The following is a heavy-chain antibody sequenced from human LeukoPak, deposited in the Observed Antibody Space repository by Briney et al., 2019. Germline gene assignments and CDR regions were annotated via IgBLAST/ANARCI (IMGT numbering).Heavy chain of an antibody. J-gene: IGHJ6*03. CDR3: ATHLYNWNYGLIAAAVDYYYYYYMDV. V-gene: IGHV4-39*07. CDR2: IYYSGST. Sequence: SETLSLTCTVSGGSISSSSYYWGWIRQPPGKGLEWIGSIYYSGSTYYNPSLKSRVTISVDTSKNQFSLKLSSVTAADTAVYYCATHLYNWNYGLIAAAVDYYYYYYMDVWGKGTTVTVSS. D-gene: IGHD1-7*01. CDR1: GGSISSSSYY.